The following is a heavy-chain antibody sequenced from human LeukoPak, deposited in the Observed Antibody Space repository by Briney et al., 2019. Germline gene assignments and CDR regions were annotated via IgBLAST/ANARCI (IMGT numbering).Heavy chain of an antibody. CDR3: AREVMHPTRWFDP. CDR1: GGSFSGYY. J-gene: IGHJ5*02. V-gene: IGHV4-34*01. Sequence: SETLSLTCAVYGGSFSGYYWSWIRQPPGKGLEWIGEINHSGSTNYNPSLKSRVTISVDTSKNQFSLKLSSVTAADTAVYYCAREVMHPTRWFDPWGQGTLVTVSS. CDR2: INHSGST.